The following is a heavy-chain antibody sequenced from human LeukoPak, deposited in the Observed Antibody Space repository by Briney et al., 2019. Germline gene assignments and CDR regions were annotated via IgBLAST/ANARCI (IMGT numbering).Heavy chain of an antibody. CDR1: GVSISSYY. D-gene: IGHD3-3*01. J-gene: IGHJ4*02. CDR3: ASRSSIWSGYQDTLYYFDS. CDR2: IYYSGST. V-gene: IGHV4-59*01. Sequence: SETLSLTCTVSGVSISSYYWSWIRQPPGKRLEWIGHIYYSGSTNYNPSLKSRVTISVDTSKNQFSLKLSSVTAADTAVYYCASRSSIWSGYQDTLYYFDSWGQGTLVTVSS.